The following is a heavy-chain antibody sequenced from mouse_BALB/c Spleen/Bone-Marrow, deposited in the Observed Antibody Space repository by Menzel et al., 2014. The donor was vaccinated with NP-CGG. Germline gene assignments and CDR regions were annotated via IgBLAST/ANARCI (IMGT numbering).Heavy chain of an antibody. V-gene: IGHV4-1*02. J-gene: IGHJ2*01. CDR3: ARPDYYGYLNY. D-gene: IGHD1-1*01. CDR2: VNPDSRTI. CDR1: GFDFSRYW. Sequence: DVMLVESGGGLVQPGGSLKLSCAASGFDFSRYWMSWVRQAPEKGLEWIGEVNPDSRTINYTPSLKDKFIISRGNAKNTLYLRLNKVRSEDTALYYCARPDYYGYLNYWGQGTTLTVSS.